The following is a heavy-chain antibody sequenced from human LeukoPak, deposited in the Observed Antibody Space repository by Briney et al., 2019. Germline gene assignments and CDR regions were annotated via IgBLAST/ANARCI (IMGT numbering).Heavy chain of an antibody. CDR2: IKQDGGEK. CDR1: GFTFSNYW. Sequence: GGSLRLSCAASGFTFSNYWMNWVRQAPGKGLEWVANIKQDGGEKSYVDSVKGRFTISRGNAKNSLHLQMNSLRAEDTAVYYCARDRDGSASHGFDAFDIWGQGTMVTVSS. CDR3: ARDRDGSASHGFDAFDI. J-gene: IGHJ3*02. D-gene: IGHD3-10*01. V-gene: IGHV3-7*01.